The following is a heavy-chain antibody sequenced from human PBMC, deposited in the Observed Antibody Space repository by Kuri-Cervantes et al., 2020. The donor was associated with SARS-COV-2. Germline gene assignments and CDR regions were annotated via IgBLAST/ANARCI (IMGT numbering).Heavy chain of an antibody. CDR2: IVVGSGNT. Sequence: SVKVSCKASGFTFTSSAVQWVRQARGQRLEWIGWIVVGSGNTNYAQKLQGRVTMTTDTSTSTAYMELRSLRSDDTAVYYCARTGYSSSWSFDYWGQGTLVTVSS. J-gene: IGHJ4*02. CDR1: GFTFTSSA. V-gene: IGHV1-58*01. CDR3: ARTGYSSSWSFDY. D-gene: IGHD6-13*01.